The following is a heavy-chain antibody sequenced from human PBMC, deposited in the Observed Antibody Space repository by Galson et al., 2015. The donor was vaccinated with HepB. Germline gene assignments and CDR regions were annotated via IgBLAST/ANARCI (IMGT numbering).Heavy chain of an antibody. CDR1: GFTFSSYS. CDR2: ISSSSSYI. D-gene: IGHD3-10*01. V-gene: IGHV3-21*01. Sequence: SLRLSCAASGFTFSSYSMNWVRQAPGKGLEWVSSISSSSSYIYYADSVKGRFTISRDNAKNSLYLQMNSLRAEDTAVYYCARQTSTYYYGSGSYGWFDPWGQGTLVTVSS. CDR3: ARQTSTYYYGSGSYGWFDP. J-gene: IGHJ5*02.